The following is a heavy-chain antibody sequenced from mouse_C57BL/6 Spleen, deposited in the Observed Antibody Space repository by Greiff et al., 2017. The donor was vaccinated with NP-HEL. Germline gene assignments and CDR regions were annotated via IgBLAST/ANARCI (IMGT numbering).Heavy chain of an antibody. CDR2: IYPGDGDT. Sequence: QVQLKESGPELVKPGASVKISCKASGYAFSSSWMNWVKQRPGKGLEWIGRIYPGDGDTNYNGKFKGKATLTADKSSSTAYMQLSSLTSEDSAVYFCARGLWFDYWGQGTTLTVSS. CDR3: ARGLWFDY. V-gene: IGHV1-82*01. D-gene: IGHD1-1*02. J-gene: IGHJ2*01. CDR1: GYAFSSSW.